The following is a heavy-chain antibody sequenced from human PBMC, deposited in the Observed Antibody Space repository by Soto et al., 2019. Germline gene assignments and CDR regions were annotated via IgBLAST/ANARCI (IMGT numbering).Heavy chain of an antibody. CDR3: ARGSGSSTYGMDV. V-gene: IGHV3-33*01. J-gene: IGHJ6*02. CDR2: IWYDGSNK. CDR1: GFTFSSYG. D-gene: IGHD1-26*01. Sequence: GGSLRLSCAASGFTFSSYGMHWVRQAPGKGLEWVAVIWYDGSNKYYADSVKGRFTISRDNSKNTLYLQMNSLRAEDTAVYYCARGSGSSTYGMDVWGQGTTVTVSS.